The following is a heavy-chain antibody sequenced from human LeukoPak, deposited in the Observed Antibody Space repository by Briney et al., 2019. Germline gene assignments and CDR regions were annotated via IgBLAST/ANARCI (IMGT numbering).Heavy chain of an antibody. D-gene: IGHD3-10*01. CDR1: GYTFTDYF. V-gene: IGHV1-2*02. J-gene: IGHJ4*02. CDR2: INPKSGGT. CDR3: ARDPLWFGELLYFDY. Sequence: GASVKVSCKASGYTFTDYFMNWVRQAPGQGLEWMGWINPKSGGTVYAQKLQGRVTMTTDTSTSTAYMELRSLRSDDTAVYYCARDPLWFGELLYFDYWGQGTLVTVSS.